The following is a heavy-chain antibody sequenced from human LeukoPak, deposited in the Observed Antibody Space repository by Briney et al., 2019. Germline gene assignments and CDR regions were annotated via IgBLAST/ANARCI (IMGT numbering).Heavy chain of an antibody. J-gene: IGHJ5*02. CDR1: GGSISGYS. Sequence: PSETLSLTCTVSGGSISGYSWSWIRQPPGKGLEWIGYIYYSGSTNYNPSLKSRVTISVDTSKNQFSLKLSSVTAADTAVYYCARGCSAGTPHNWFDPWGQGTLVTVSS. V-gene: IGHV4-59*01. D-gene: IGHD6-13*01. CDR3: ARGCSAGTPHNWFDP. CDR2: IYYSGST.